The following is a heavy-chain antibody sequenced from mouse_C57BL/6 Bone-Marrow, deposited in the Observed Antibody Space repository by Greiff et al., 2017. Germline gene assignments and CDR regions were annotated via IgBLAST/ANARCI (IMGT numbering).Heavy chain of an antibody. CDR1: GYTFTSYW. CDR3: ARDYGSTLFSY. CDR2: IYPGSGST. J-gene: IGHJ3*01. D-gene: IGHD1-1*01. Sequence: QVQLQQPGAELVKPGASVKMSCKASGYTFTSYWITWVKQRPGQGLEWIGDIYPGSGSTNYNEKFKSKATLTVDTSSSTAYMPLSSLTSEYSAVYCCARDYGSTLFSYWGQGTLVTVSA. V-gene: IGHV1-55*01.